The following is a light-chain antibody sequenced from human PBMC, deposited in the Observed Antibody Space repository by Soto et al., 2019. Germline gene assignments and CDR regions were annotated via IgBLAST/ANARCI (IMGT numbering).Light chain of an antibody. V-gene: IGKV1-5*03. CDR1: QSINSW. Sequence: DIQMTQSPSTLSASVGDRVTITCRASQSINSWLAWYQQKPGKAPKLLIYKASSLEGGVPSRFSGSGSGTDFTLTISSLQPHDFATYYCQQYHSYSLTFGGGTKVDIK. CDR2: KAS. CDR3: QQYHSYSLT. J-gene: IGKJ4*01.